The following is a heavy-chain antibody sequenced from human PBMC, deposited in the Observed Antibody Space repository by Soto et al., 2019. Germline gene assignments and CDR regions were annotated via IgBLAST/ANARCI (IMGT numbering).Heavy chain of an antibody. D-gene: IGHD3-22*01. Sequence: QVQLVQSGAEVKKPGSSVKVSCKASGGTFSSYAISWVRQAPGQGLEWMGGIIPIFGTANYAQKFQGRATMTADKSTSTDYMELSSLRSADTAVYYCATYDSSGYYRKNFDYWGQGTLVTVSS. CDR1: GGTFSSYA. CDR2: IIPIFGTA. V-gene: IGHV1-69*06. CDR3: ATYDSSGYYRKNFDY. J-gene: IGHJ4*02.